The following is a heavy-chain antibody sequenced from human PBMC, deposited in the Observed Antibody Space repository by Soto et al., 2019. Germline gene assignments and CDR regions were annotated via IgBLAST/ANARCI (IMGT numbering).Heavy chain of an antibody. J-gene: IGHJ4*02. D-gene: IGHD3-10*01. CDR2: TSGNLGTG. CDR3: ARRDSHGFFRYFDN. CDR1: GGTFSSYP. V-gene: IGHV1-69*06. Sequence: QVQLVQSGAEVKRPGSSVKVSCKASGGTFSSYPISWVRQAPGQGLECMGGTSGNLGTGNYAQKFRGRLTITTDISTTTAYMELSSLTSEDTAVYYCARRDSHGFFRYFDNWGQGTLVTVSS.